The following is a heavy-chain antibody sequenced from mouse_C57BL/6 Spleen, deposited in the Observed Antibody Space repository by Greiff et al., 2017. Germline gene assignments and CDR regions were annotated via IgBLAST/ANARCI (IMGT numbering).Heavy chain of an antibody. D-gene: IGHD1-1*01. CDR3: ARGYSYGSSPYAMDY. J-gene: IGHJ4*01. CDR2: ISSGGSYT. Sequence: EVQLVESGGDLVKPGGSLKLSCAASGFTFSSYGMSWVRQTPDKRLEWVATISSGGSYTYYPDSVKGRFTISRDNAKNTLYLQMSSLKSEDTAMYYCARGYSYGSSPYAMDYWGQGTSVTVSA. CDR1: GFTFSSYG. V-gene: IGHV5-6*01.